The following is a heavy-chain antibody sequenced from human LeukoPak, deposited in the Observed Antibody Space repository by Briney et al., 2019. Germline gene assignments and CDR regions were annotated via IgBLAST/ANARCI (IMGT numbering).Heavy chain of an antibody. CDR1: GGSISSSNW. D-gene: IGHD3-22*01. CDR2: IYHSGST. Sequence: SETLSLTCAVSGGSISSSNWWSWVRQPPGKGLEWIGEIYHSGSTNYNPSLKSRVTISVDKSKNQFSLKLSSVTAADTAVYYCAINYYDSSGYHWFDPWGQGTLVTVSS. J-gene: IGHJ5*02. CDR3: AINYYDSSGYHWFDP. V-gene: IGHV4-4*02.